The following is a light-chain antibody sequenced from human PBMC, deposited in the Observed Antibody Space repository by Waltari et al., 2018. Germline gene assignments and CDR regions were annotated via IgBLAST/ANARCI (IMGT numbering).Light chain of an antibody. CDR1: PGISSW. Sequence: DIQMTQSPSSVSASVGDRVTITCRASPGISSWLAWYQQKPGKAPKLLIYAASSLQSGVPSRFSGSGSGTDFTLTISSLQPEDFATYYCQQANSFPQGLTFGGGTKVEIK. J-gene: IGKJ4*01. CDR3: QQANSFPQGLT. V-gene: IGKV1-12*01. CDR2: AAS.